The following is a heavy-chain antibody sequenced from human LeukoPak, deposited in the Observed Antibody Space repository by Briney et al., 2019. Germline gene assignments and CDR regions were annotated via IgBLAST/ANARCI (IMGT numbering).Heavy chain of an antibody. Sequence: SETLSLTCIVSGGSISSYYWSWIRQPPGKGLEWIGYIYYNGNTNYSPSLKSRVTMSVDTSKNLFSLKVSSVTAADTAVYYCARGRSNYYGMDVWGQGTTVTVSS. CDR1: GGSISSYY. V-gene: IGHV4-59*01. J-gene: IGHJ6*02. CDR2: IYYNGNT. CDR3: ARGRSNYYGMDV. D-gene: IGHD1-26*01.